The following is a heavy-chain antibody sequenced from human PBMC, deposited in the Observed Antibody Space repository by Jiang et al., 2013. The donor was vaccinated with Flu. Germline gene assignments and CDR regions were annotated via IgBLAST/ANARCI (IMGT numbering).Heavy chain of an antibody. J-gene: IGHJ4*02. V-gene: IGHV3-30*03. CDR1: GFTFGYYA. CDR3: ARGDYNAKRTFDS. CDR2: VSYDGDKT. D-gene: IGHD4-11*01. Sequence: SGFTFGYYAMYWVRQAPGTGLECLAAVSYDGDKTYYADSARGRFTISRDNSKNTLYLQVNSLRPEDTAFYYCARGDYNAKRTFDSWGQGTLVTVSS.